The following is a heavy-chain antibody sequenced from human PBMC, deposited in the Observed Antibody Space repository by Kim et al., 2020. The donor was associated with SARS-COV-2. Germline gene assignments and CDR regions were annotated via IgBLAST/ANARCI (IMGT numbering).Heavy chain of an antibody. CDR3: ARLSRSGCDY. CDR2: IYYSGST. J-gene: IGHJ4*02. V-gene: IGHV4-59*08. Sequence: SETLSLTCTVSGGSISSYYWSWIRQTPGKGLEWIGYIYYSGSTNYNPSLKSRVTISVDTSKNQFSLKLSSVTAADTAVYYCARLSRSGCDYWGQGTLVTVSS. CDR1: GGSISSYY. D-gene: IGHD6-19*01.